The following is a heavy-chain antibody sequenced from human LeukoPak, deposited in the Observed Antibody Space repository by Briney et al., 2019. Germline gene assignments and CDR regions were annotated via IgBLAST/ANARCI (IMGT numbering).Heavy chain of an antibody. D-gene: IGHD2-2*02. J-gene: IGHJ3*02. Sequence: ASVKVSCKAPGGTFSSYAISWVRQAPGQGLEWMGGIIPIFGTANYAQKFQGRVTITADESTSTAYMELSSLRSEDTAVYYCAREVVVVPAAIGLGVAFDIWGQGTMVTVSS. V-gene: IGHV1-69*01. CDR1: GGTFSSYA. CDR2: IIPIFGTA. CDR3: AREVVVVPAAIGLGVAFDI.